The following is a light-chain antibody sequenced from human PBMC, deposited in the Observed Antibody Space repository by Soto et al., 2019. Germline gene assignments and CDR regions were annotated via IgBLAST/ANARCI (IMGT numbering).Light chain of an antibody. J-gene: IGKJ2*01. V-gene: IGKV3-20*01. Sequence: ENVLTQSPGTLSLSPGETATLSCRTSQSVNSRFFAWYQQKPGQAPRLLIYATSNRATGIPDRFSGGGSGTDFTLTISTLEPEDFAVYYCIQYGSSPLYTFGQGTKLEMK. CDR1: QSVNSRF. CDR2: ATS. CDR3: IQYGSSPLYT.